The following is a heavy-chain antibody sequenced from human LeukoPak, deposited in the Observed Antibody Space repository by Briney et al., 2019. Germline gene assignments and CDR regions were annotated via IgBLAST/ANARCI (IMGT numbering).Heavy chain of an antibody. D-gene: IGHD4-17*01. CDR2: IRGSGAGT. Sequence: PGGSLRLSCAASGFTFSSYAMTWVRQAPGKGLEWVSSIRGSGAGTSYAASVEGRFTMSRDNSKNTLYLQMNSLRAEDTAIYYCGRDPNGDYVGAFDFWGQGKLVTVSS. CDR1: GFTFSSYA. CDR3: GRDPNGDYVGAFDF. V-gene: IGHV3-23*01. J-gene: IGHJ3*01.